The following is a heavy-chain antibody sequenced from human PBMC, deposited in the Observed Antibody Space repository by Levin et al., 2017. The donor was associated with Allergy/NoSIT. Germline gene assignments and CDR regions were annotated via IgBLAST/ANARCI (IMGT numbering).Heavy chain of an antibody. Sequence: PSETLSLTCAASGFTFSSYAMSWVRQAPGKGLEWVSAISGSGGSTYYADSVKGRFTISRDNSKNTLYLQMNSLRAEDTAVYYCAKDHLDYGDPDYWGQGTLVTVSS. CDR3: AKDHLDYGDPDY. CDR1: GFTFSSYA. CDR2: ISGSGGST. J-gene: IGHJ4*02. V-gene: IGHV3-23*01. D-gene: IGHD4-17*01.